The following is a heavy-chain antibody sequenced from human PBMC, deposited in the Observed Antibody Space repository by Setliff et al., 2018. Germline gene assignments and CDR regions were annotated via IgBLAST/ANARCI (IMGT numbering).Heavy chain of an antibody. CDR1: VDSISSSTYY. J-gene: IGHJ4*02. CDR2: VYYSGTT. CDR3: ARDRVVVLAGRRGFYFDY. D-gene: IGHD2-15*01. V-gene: IGHV4-39*07. Sequence: SETLSLTCTVSVDSISSSTYYWGWICQPPGKGLEWIGSVYYSGTTKYNPSLGSRVTISVDASKNQFSLKLSSVTAADTAVYYCARDRVVVLAGRRGFYFDYWGQGTLVTVSS.